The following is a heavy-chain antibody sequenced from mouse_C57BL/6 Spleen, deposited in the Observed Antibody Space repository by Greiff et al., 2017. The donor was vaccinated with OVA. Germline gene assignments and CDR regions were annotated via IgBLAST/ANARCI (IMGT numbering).Heavy chain of an antibody. CDR2: IDPENGDT. D-gene: IGHD2-4*01. V-gene: IGHV14-4*01. Sequence: EVQLQQSGAELVRPGASVKLSCTASGFNIKDDYMHWVKQRPEQGLEWIGWIDPENGDTEYASKFQGKATITADTSSNTAYLQLSSLTSEDTAVYYCTGDDYPWFAYWGQGTLVTVSA. CDR3: TGDDYPWFAY. CDR1: GFNIKDDY. J-gene: IGHJ3*01.